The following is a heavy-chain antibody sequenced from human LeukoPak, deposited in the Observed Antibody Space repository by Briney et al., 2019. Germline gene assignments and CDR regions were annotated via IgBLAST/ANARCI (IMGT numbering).Heavy chain of an antibody. D-gene: IGHD3-22*01. Sequence: SETLSLTCAVYGGSFSGYYWSWIRQPPGKGLEWIGEINHSGSTNYNPSLKSRVTISVDTSKNQFSLKLSSVTAADTAVYYCARGRAYYYDSSGPAKEYFDYWGQGTLVTVSS. CDR3: ARGRAYYYDSSGPAKEYFDY. CDR2: INHSGST. CDR1: GGSFSGYY. V-gene: IGHV4-34*01. J-gene: IGHJ4*02.